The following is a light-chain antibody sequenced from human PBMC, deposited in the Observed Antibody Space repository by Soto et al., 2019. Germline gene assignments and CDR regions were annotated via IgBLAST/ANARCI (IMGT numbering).Light chain of an antibody. V-gene: IGLV4-60*02. CDR2: LEGSGSY. Sequence: QPVLTQSSSASASLGSSVNLTCTLSSGHSSYIIAWHQQQPGKAPRYLMKLEGSGSYNKGSGVPDRFSGSSSGADRYLIISNLQFEDEADYYCETWDRNIHWVFGGGTKVTVL. J-gene: IGLJ3*02. CDR1: SGHSSYI. CDR3: ETWDRNIHWV.